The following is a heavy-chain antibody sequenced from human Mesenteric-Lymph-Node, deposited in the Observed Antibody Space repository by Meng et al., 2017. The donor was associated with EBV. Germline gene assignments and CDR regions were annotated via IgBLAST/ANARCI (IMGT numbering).Heavy chain of an antibody. Sequence: AKPSQTPPPTLAISGDSCLNNNGGWNLIRQSPSGGLEWLGRTYYRSKWYNDYAVSVKGRITINPDTTKNQVSLQLNSVTPEDTAVYYCAGVGSTISTDWFDTWGQGTLVTVSS. CDR3: AGVGSTISTDWFDT. CDR2: TYYRSKWYN. J-gene: IGHJ5*02. D-gene: IGHD3-9*01. V-gene: IGHV6-1*01. CDR1: GDSCLNNNGG.